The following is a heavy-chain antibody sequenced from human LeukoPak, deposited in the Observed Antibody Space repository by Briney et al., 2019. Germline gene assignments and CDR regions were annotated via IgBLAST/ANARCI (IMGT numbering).Heavy chain of an antibody. Sequence: GGSLRLSCAVSGFPFSDFAMSWVRQTPGKGLEWVSAISGSGDKTYYADSVKGRFTISRANSNNTLHLLMNSLTADDTALYYCAKSSNGYYRRLDYSGQGTLATVSS. V-gene: IGHV3-23*01. CDR3: AKSSNGYYRRLDY. CDR1: GFPFSDFA. D-gene: IGHD3-22*01. CDR2: ISGSGDKT. J-gene: IGHJ4*02.